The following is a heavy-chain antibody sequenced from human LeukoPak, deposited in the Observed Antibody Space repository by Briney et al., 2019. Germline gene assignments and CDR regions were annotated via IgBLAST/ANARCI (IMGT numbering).Heavy chain of an antibody. Sequence: GGSLRLSCAASGFTFSNFVMSWVRQAPGKGLEWVSGISGSGSTYYADSVKGRFAISRDHSKNTLYLQMNSLRAEDTAVFYCTKAVRYSSGPHAFDVWGQGTMVTVSS. V-gene: IGHV3-23*01. CDR1: GFTFSNFV. J-gene: IGHJ3*01. CDR3: TKAVRYSSGPHAFDV. CDR2: ISGSGST. D-gene: IGHD6-25*01.